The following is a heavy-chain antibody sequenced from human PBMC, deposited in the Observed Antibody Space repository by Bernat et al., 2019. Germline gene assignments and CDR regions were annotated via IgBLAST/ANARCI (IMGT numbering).Heavy chain of an antibody. V-gene: IGHV3-74*01. D-gene: IGHD6-13*01. J-gene: IGHJ4*02. CDR1: GLTFSSHW. Sequence: EVQLVESGGGLVQPGGSLRLSCAASGLTFSSHWMHWVRQAPGKGLVWVSRINSDGSSTSYADSVKGRFTISRDNAKNTLFLQMTSLRAEETAVYYCARDQYSSTWEPFDCWGQGTLVTVSS. CDR3: ARDQYSSTWEPFDC. CDR2: INSDGSST.